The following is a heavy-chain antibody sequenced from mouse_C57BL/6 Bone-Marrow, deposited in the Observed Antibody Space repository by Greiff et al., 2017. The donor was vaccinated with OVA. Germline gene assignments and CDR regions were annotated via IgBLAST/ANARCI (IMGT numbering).Heavy chain of an antibody. D-gene: IGHD1-1*01. Sequence: EVMLVESGGGLVKPGGSLKLSCAASGFTFSDYGMHWVRQAPEKGLEWVAYISSGSSTIYYADTVKGRFTISRDNAKNTLFLQMTSLRSEDTAMYYCASYYGSSYAWFAYWGQGTLVTVSA. V-gene: IGHV5-17*01. CDR1: GFTFSDYG. J-gene: IGHJ3*01. CDR3: ASYYGSSYAWFAY. CDR2: ISSGSSTI.